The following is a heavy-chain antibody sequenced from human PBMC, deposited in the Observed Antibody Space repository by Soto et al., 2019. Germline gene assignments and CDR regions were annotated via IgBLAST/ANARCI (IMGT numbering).Heavy chain of an antibody. Sequence: EVQLVESGGGLVQPGGSLRLSCAASGFIFSAYPMHWVRQAPGKGLEYVSAIRTNGGSTYYANSVKGRFTISRDNSKNTLYLQMGSLRAEARAIYSCARGDDYVPFDYWGQGTGVTVSS. CDR3: ARGDDYVPFDY. V-gene: IGHV3-64*01. CDR1: GFIFSAYP. J-gene: IGHJ4*02. D-gene: IGHD4-17*01. CDR2: IRTNGGST.